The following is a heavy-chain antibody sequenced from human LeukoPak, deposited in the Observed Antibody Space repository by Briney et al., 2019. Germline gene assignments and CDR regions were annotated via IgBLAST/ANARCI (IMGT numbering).Heavy chain of an antibody. D-gene: IGHD6-6*01. CDR1: GGSISSYY. V-gene: IGHV4-59*01. J-gene: IGHJ6*02. CDR2: IYYSGST. Sequence: PSETLSLTCTVSGGSISSYYWSWIRQPPGKGLEWIGYIYYSGSTNYNPSLKSRVTISVDTSKNQFSLKLSSVTAADTAVYYCARGASIAARQGRDYYYGMDVWGQGTTVTVSS. CDR3: ARGASIAARQGRDYYYGMDV.